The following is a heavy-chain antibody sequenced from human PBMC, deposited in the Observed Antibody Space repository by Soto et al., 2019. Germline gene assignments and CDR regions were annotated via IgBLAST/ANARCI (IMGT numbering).Heavy chain of an antibody. CDR3: ARGRIAVAGNPEYFQH. V-gene: IGHV3-30*14. Sequence: GGSLRLSCAASGVTFSSYAMHWVRQAPGKGLEWVAVISYDGSNKNHADTVKGRFTISRDNSKNTLYLQMNSLRAEDTAVYYCARGRIAVAGNPEYFQHWGQGTLVTVSS. J-gene: IGHJ1*01. CDR1: GVTFSSYA. CDR2: ISYDGSNK. D-gene: IGHD6-19*01.